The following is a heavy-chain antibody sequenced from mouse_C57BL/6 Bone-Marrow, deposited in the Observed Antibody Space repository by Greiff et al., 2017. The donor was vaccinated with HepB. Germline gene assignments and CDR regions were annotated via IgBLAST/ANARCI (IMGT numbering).Heavy chain of an antibody. CDR1: GFTFSSYG. Sequence: EVKLVESGGDLVKPGGSLKLSCAASGFTFSSYGMSWVRQTPDKRLEWVATISSGGSYTYYPDSVKGRFTISRDNAKNTLYLQMSSLKSEDTAMYYCARHIGLLGGSSSAWFAYWGQGTLVTVSA. D-gene: IGHD1-1*01. CDR2: ISSGGSYT. J-gene: IGHJ3*01. V-gene: IGHV5-6*01. CDR3: ARHIGLLGGSSSAWFAY.